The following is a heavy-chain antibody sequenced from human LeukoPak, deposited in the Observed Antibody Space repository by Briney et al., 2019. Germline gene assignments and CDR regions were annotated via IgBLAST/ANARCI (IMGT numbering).Heavy chain of an antibody. CDR3: ARGPYVPFPNWYFDL. Sequence: ASVKVSCKASEYTFTGYYMHWVRQAPGQGLEWMGWINPNSGGTHYAPKFQGRVTMTRGTSISTDYMELSRLRSDDTAVYYCARGPYVPFPNWYFDLWGRGTLVTVSS. CDR2: INPNSGGT. V-gene: IGHV1-2*02. J-gene: IGHJ2*01. D-gene: IGHD3-10*02. CDR1: EYTFTGYY.